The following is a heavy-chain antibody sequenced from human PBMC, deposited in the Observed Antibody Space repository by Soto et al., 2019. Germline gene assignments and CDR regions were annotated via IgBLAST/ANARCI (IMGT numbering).Heavy chain of an antibody. D-gene: IGHD2-15*01. Sequence: HVQLVQSGDEVMKPGASAKVSCKASGYIFSSFGISWVRQVPGQGLEWMGWINTYNGDTNSAQKFQGRGPMTTDTSTSAAYMELRSLISDDTAVYYCARVYCSFAICALDFWGQGTLVTVSS. CDR1: GYIFSSFG. CDR3: ARVYCSFAICALDF. V-gene: IGHV1-18*01. J-gene: IGHJ4*02. CDR2: INTYNGDT.